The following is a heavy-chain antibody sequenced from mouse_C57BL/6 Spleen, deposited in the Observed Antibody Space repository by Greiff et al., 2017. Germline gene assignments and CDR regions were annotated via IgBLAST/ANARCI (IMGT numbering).Heavy chain of an antibody. CDR2: IYPRSGNT. CDR1: GYTFTSYG. D-gene: IGHD2-1*01. CDR3: ADGNNEGWYFDV. Sequence: VQLQESGAELARPGASVKLSCKASGYTFTSYGISWVKQRTGQGLEWIGEIYPRSGNTYYNEKFKGKATLTADKSSSTAYMELRSLTSEDSAVYFCADGNNEGWYFDVWGTGTTVTVSS. J-gene: IGHJ1*03. V-gene: IGHV1-81*01.